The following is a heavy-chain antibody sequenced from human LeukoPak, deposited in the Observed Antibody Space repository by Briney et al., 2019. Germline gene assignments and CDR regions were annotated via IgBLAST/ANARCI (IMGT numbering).Heavy chain of an antibody. Sequence: PGGSLRLSCAASGFTFSSYAMSWDRQAPGKGLEWVSDIRGSGGSTYYADSVKGRFTISRDNSKNTLYLQMNSLRAEDTAVYYCAKGYDINYFDYWGQGTLVTVSS. J-gene: IGHJ4*02. CDR1: GFTFSSYA. D-gene: IGHD3-9*01. V-gene: IGHV3-23*01. CDR2: IRGSGGST. CDR3: AKGYDINYFDY.